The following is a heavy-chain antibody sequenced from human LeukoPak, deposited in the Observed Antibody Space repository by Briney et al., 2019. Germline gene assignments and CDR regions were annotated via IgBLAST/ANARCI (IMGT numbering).Heavy chain of an antibody. CDR2: IYSGGST. J-gene: IGHJ3*02. Sequence: GGSLRLSCAASGFTVSSNYMSWVRQAPGKGLEWVSVIYSGGSTYYADSVKGRFTISRDNSKNTLYLQMNSLRAEDTAVYYCARDRPRDIVVVPAAIDAFDIWGQGTMVTVSS. CDR1: GFTVSSNY. V-gene: IGHV3-66*01. CDR3: ARDRPRDIVVVPAAIDAFDI. D-gene: IGHD2-2*01.